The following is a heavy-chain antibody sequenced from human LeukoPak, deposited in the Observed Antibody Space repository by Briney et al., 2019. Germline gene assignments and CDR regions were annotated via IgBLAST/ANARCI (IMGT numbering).Heavy chain of an antibody. Sequence: PGRSLRLSCAASGFTFSSYGMHWVRQAPGKGLEWVAVISYDGSNKYYADSVKGRFTISRDNSKNTLYLQMNSLRAEDTAVYYCAKDASYYYYYMDVWGKGTTVTVSS. J-gene: IGHJ6*03. CDR1: GFTFSSYG. CDR2: ISYDGSNK. V-gene: IGHV3-30*18. CDR3: AKDASYYYYYMDV.